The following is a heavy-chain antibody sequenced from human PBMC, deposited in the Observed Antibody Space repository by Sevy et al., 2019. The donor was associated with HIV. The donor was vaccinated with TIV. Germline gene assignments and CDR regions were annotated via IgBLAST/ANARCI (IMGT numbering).Heavy chain of an antibody. V-gene: IGHV1-8*01. CDR1: GYTFTSYD. J-gene: IGHJ6*02. Sequence: ASVKVSCKASGYTFTSYDINWVRQATGQGLEWMGWMNPNSGNTGYAQKFQGRVTMTRNTSISTAYMELSSLRSEDTAVYYCARGGYGSSSVDWEGYYGMDVWGQGTTVTVSS. D-gene: IGHD6-6*01. CDR3: ARGGYGSSSVDWEGYYGMDV. CDR2: MNPNSGNT.